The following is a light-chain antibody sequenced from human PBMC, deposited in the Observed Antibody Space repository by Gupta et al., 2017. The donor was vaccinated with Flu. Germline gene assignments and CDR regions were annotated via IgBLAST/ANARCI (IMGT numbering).Light chain of an antibody. CDR3: RQSYSTLWT. V-gene: IGKV1-39*01. CDR2: AAS. J-gene: IGKJ3*01. Sequence: DLQLTQSPSSLSASVGDRVTITCRASQSISSYLNWYQQKPGKAPKLLIYAASSLQSGVPSRFSGSGSGTDFTRTISSLQPEDFATYYGRQSYSTLWTFGPGTKVDIK. CDR1: QSISSY.